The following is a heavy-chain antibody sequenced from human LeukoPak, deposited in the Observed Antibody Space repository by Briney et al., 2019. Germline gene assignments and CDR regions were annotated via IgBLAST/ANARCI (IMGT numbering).Heavy chain of an antibody. Sequence: GGSLRLSCAASGFTFSDYYMSWIRQAPGKGLEWVSYISSSSSYIYYADSVKGRFTISRDNAKNSLYLQMNSLRAEDTALYYCARLRTTGTFDYWGQGTLVTVSS. CDR2: ISSSSSYI. V-gene: IGHV3-11*06. CDR3: ARLRTTGTFDY. J-gene: IGHJ4*02. CDR1: GFTFSDYY. D-gene: IGHD1-1*01.